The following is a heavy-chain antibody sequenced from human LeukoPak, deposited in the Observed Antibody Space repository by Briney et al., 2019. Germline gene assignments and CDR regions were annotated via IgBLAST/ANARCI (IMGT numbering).Heavy chain of an antibody. CDR2: IYTSGST. CDR1: GGSISSGSYY. J-gene: IGHJ6*03. Sequence: SETLSLTCTISGGSISSGSYYWSWIRQPAGKGLEWIGRIYTSGSTNYNPSLKSRVTISVDTSKNQFSLKLSSVTAADTAVYYCARDYGPPKYYYYMDVWGKGTTVTVSS. CDR3: ARDYGPPKYYYYMDV. V-gene: IGHV4-61*02. D-gene: IGHD4-17*01.